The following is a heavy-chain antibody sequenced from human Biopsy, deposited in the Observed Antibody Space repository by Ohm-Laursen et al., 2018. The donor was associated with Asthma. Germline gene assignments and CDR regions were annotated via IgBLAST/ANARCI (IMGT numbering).Heavy chain of an antibody. Sequence: SVKVSCKASGGTFSSNSISWVRQAPGQGLEWMGRIIPIFGPTNYAQKFQGRVTISADDSTSTAYMELSSLSSEDTALYYCARGPEYVRSSGALDYWGQGTLVTVSS. CDR3: ARGPEYVRSSGALDY. CDR1: GGTFSSNS. V-gene: IGHV1-69*15. CDR2: IIPIFGPT. D-gene: IGHD2-2*01. J-gene: IGHJ4*02.